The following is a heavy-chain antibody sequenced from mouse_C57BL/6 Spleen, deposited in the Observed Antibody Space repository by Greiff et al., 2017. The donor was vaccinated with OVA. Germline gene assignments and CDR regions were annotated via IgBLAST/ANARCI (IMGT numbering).Heavy chain of an antibody. D-gene: IGHD1-1*01. CDR3: AKGNYEGEYYAMDY. CDR1: GFSLPSYG. J-gene: IGHJ4*01. CDR2: IWGDGST. Sequence: VKLMESGPGLVAPSQSLSITCTVSGFSLPSYGVSWVRQPPGMGLEWLGVIWGDGSTHYHSALISRLSISKDNSKSQVFLKLNSLRTDDTATYYCAKGNYEGEYYAMDYWGQGTSGTVSS. V-gene: IGHV2-3*01.